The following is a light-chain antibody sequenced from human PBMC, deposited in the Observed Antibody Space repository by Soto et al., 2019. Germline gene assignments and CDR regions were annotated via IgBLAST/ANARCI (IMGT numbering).Light chain of an antibody. CDR2: EDN. J-gene: IGLJ2*01. CDR1: SGSIASNY. Sequence: NFMLTQPHSVSESPGKTVTISCTRSSGSIASNYVQWYQQRPGSAPTPVIYEDNERPSGVPDRFSGSIDSSSNSASLTISGLKTDDEADYYCQSYQSGNVVFGGGTKLT. V-gene: IGLV6-57*04. CDR3: QSYQSGNVV.